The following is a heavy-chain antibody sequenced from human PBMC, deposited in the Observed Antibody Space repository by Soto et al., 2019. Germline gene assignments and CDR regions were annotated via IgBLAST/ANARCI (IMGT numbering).Heavy chain of an antibody. Sequence: PSETLSLTCAVSGGSISSSNCWSLVRQTPGKGLEWIGEIYPSGSTKYNPSLKSRVAVSLDKSKNQFSLRLNSVTAADTAVYFCAKEGDCYGGSCPLDYWGQGILVTVSS. CDR2: IYPSGST. V-gene: IGHV4-4*02. CDR1: GGSISSSNC. CDR3: AKEGDCYGGSCPLDY. D-gene: IGHD2-15*01. J-gene: IGHJ4*02.